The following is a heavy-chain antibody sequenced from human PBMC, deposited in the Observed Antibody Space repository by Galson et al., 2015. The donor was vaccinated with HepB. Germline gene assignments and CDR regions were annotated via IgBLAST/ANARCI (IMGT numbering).Heavy chain of an antibody. CDR1: GFTVSSNY. V-gene: IGHV3-53*01. Sequence: SLRLSCAASGFTVSSNYMSWVRQAPGKGLDWVSIISRGGNTHYVDSVKGRFTISRDNSKNTVDLQMTSLRVDDTAVYYCARGRGTSDTYSFDYWGQGTMVTVSS. CDR2: ISRGGNT. J-gene: IGHJ4*02. CDR3: ARGRGTSDTYSFDY. D-gene: IGHD2-21*01.